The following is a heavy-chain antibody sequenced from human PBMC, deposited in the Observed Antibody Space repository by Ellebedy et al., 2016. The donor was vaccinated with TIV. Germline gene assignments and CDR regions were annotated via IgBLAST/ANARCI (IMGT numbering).Heavy chain of an antibody. CDR2: IYSGGST. CDR3: ARIVGDQDS. CDR1: GFDVRGDY. D-gene: IGHD1-26*01. J-gene: IGHJ4*02. Sequence: GGSLRLSCAASGFDVRGDYVNWVRQAPGKGLEWVSVIYSGGSTYYADSVKGRFIVSGDNSKNTVYFQLNYLRVEDTAVYYCARIVGDQDSWGQGALVRVST. V-gene: IGHV3-66*01.